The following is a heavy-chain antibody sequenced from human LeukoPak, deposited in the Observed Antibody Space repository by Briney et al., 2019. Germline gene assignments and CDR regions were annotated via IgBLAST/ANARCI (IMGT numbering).Heavy chain of an antibody. Sequence: GGSLRLSCAASGFTFSSYAMSWVRQAPGRGLEWVSAISGSGGSTYYADSVKGRFTISRDNSKNTLYLQMNSLRAEDTAVYYCARNTYSGSYSPGGYWGQGTLVTVSS. CDR1: GFTFSSYA. V-gene: IGHV3-23*01. CDR2: ISGSGGST. D-gene: IGHD1-26*01. CDR3: ARNTYSGSYSPGGY. J-gene: IGHJ4*02.